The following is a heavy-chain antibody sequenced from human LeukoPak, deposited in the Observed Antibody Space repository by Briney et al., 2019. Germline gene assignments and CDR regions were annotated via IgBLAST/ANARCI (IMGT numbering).Heavy chain of an antibody. V-gene: IGHV3-23*01. D-gene: IGHD6-13*01. J-gene: IGHJ4*02. CDR1: GFTFSSYA. Sequence: TGGSLRLSCAASGFTFSSYAMSWVRQAPGKGLEWVSAISGSGGSTYYADSVKGRSTISRDNSKNTLYLQMNSLRAEDTAVYYCAKDPGARGVAAGTSCNRGQGTPFT. CDR3: AKDPGARGVAAGTSCN. CDR2: ISGSGGST.